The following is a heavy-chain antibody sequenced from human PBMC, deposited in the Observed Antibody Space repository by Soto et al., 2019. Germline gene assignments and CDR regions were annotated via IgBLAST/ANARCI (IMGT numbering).Heavy chain of an antibody. Sequence: QVQLQESGPGLVKPSETLSLTCTVSGGSISSYYWSWIRQPPGKGLEWIGYIYYSGSTNYNPSLKSRXXLXVXTSKNQFSLKLSSVTAADTAVYYCARADWGVYYFDYWGQGTLVTVSS. CDR1: GGSISSYY. CDR3: ARADWGVYYFDY. CDR2: IYYSGST. J-gene: IGHJ4*02. V-gene: IGHV4-59*01. D-gene: IGHD7-27*01.